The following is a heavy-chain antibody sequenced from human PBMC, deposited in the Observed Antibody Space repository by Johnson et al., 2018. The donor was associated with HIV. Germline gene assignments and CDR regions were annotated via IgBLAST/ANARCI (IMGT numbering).Heavy chain of an antibody. CDR3: ARPFRIAAYGGSDAFDI. J-gene: IGHJ3*02. Sequence: QVQLVESGGGVVQPGRSLRLSCAASGFTFSSYAMHWVRQAPGKGLEWVAVIPYDGSNKYYADSVKGRFTISRDNSKNTLYLQMNSLRAEDTAVYYCARPFRIAAYGGSDAFDIWGQGTMVTVSS. CDR1: GFTFSSYA. V-gene: IGHV3-30*04. CDR2: IPYDGSNK. D-gene: IGHD6-13*01.